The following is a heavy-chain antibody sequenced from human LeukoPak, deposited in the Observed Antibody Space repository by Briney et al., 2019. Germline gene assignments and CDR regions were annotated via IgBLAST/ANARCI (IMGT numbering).Heavy chain of an antibody. Sequence: GGSLRLSCAASGFTFSNSCMTWVRRAPGKGLEWVANIRQDGSEETYVDSVRGRFTISRDNAKNSLYLQMNTLRAEDTAMYYCARDRSISGVVTLDYWGQGALVTVSS. J-gene: IGHJ4*02. CDR3: ARDRSISGVVTLDY. V-gene: IGHV3-7*01. CDR2: IRQDGSEE. D-gene: IGHD3-3*01. CDR1: GFTFSNSC.